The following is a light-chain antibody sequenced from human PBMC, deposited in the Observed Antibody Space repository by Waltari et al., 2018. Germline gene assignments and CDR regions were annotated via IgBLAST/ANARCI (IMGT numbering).Light chain of an antibody. Sequence: SSELTQDPAVSVALGQTVRITCQGDSLRSYYASWYQQKPGQAPLLVIYDKKNRPSGIPDRFSGSSSGNTASLTITGAQAEDEADYYCNSRDSSANRVFGGGTKLTVL. CDR2: DKK. J-gene: IGLJ2*01. CDR3: NSRDSSANRV. V-gene: IGLV3-19*01. CDR1: SLRSYY.